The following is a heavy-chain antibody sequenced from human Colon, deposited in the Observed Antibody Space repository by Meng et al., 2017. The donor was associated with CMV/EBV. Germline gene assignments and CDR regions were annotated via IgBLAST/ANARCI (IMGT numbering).Heavy chain of an antibody. V-gene: IGHV3-7*01. CDR1: GFTFSDYW. CDR2: IKQDGSEQ. J-gene: IGHJ4*02. CDR3: AKGQGILYD. D-gene: IGHD1-14*01. Sequence: GGSLRLSCVASGFTFSDYWMSWVRQAPGKGLEWVANIKQDGSEQNYADSVKGRFTMSRDNARYSLFLQMNSLRAEDTAVYYCAKGQGILYDWGQGTLVTVSS.